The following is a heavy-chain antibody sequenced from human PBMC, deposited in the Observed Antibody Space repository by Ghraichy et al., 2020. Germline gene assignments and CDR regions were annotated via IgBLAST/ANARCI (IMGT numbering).Heavy chain of an antibody. CDR3: AREQRGVDGGYNWFDP. J-gene: IGHJ5*02. CDR1: GGSISSYY. D-gene: IGHD1/OR15-1a*01. CDR2: IYTSGST. Sequence: SQTLSLTCTVSGGSISSYYWSWIRQPPGKGLEWIGYIYTSGSTNYNPSLKSRVTISVDTSKNQFSLKLSSVTAADTAVYYCAREQRGVDGGYNWFDPWGQGTLVTVSS. V-gene: IGHV4-4*09.